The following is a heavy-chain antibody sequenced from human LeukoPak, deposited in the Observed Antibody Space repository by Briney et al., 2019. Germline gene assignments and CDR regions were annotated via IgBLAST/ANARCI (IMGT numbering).Heavy chain of an antibody. CDR3: ARMGSYSEFDY. D-gene: IGHD1-26*01. J-gene: IGHJ4*02. CDR2: MNPNSGNT. CDR1: GYTFTSYD. V-gene: IGHV1-8*01. Sequence: ASVKVFCKASGYTFTSYDINWVRQATGQGLEWMGWMNPNSGNTGYAQKLQGRVTMTRNTSISTAYMELSSLRSEDTAVYYCARMGSYSEFDYWGQGTLVTVSS.